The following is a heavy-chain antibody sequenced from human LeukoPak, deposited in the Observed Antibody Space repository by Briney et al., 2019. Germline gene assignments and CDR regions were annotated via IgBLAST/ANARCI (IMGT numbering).Heavy chain of an antibody. Sequence: GGSLRLSCAASGFTFSNYGMSWVRQAPGKGLVWVSRINSDGSSTSYADSVKGRFTISRDNAKNTLYLQMNSLRAEDTAVYYCARRGYSYGLSYYYYYMDVWGKGTTVTVSS. D-gene: IGHD5-18*01. CDR2: INSDGSST. CDR3: ARRGYSYGLSYYYYYMDV. CDR1: GFTFSNYG. J-gene: IGHJ6*03. V-gene: IGHV3-74*01.